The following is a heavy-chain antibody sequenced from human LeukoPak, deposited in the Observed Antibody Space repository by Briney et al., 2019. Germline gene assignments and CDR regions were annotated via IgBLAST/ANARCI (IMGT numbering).Heavy chain of an antibody. J-gene: IGHJ4*02. CDR1: GFIFSDYY. Sequence: PGGSLRLSCAASGFIFSDYYMTWIRQAPGKGREWISYISGDSSYTRYADSVKGRFTVSRDNAKNSLYLQMNSLRAEDTAVYYCARLHSTAAAGTYDYWGQGTLVTVSS. CDR2: ISGDSSYT. CDR3: ARLHSTAAAGTYDY. V-gene: IGHV3-11*06. D-gene: IGHD6-13*01.